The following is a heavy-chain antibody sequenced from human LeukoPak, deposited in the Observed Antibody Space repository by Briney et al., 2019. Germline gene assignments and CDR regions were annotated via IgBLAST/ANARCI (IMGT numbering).Heavy chain of an antibody. D-gene: IGHD3-22*01. V-gene: IGHV3-11*04. CDR2: ISSSGSTI. CDR1: GFTFSDYY. CDR3: ARGYYYDSSGYYLYYFDY. J-gene: IGHJ4*02. Sequence: GGSLRLSCAASGFTFSDYYMSWIRQAPGKGLEWVSYISSSGSTIYYADSVKGRFTISRVNAKNSLYLQMNSLRAEDTAVYYCARGYYYDSSGYYLYYFDYWGQGTLVTVSS.